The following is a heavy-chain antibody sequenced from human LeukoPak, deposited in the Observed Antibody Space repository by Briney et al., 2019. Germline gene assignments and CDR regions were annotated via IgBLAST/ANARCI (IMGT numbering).Heavy chain of an antibody. Sequence: PSETLSLTCTVSGGSISSYYWSWIRQPPGKGLEWIGYIYYSGSTNYNPSLKSRVTISVDTSKNQFSLKLSSVTAADTAVYYCARSSGSYQGRSFDIWGQGTMVTVSS. D-gene: IGHD1-26*01. V-gene: IGHV4-59*01. J-gene: IGHJ3*02. CDR1: GGSISSYY. CDR2: IYYSGST. CDR3: ARSSGSYQGRSFDI.